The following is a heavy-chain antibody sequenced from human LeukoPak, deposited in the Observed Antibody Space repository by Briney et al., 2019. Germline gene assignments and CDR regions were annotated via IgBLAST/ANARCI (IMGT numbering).Heavy chain of an antibody. CDR3: ARDRDYGSGSKTYNWFDP. Sequence: APVTVSCKASGYTFTGYYMHWVRQAPGQGLEWMGWINPNSGGTNYAQKFQGRVTMTRDTSISTAYMELSRLRSDDTAVYYCARDRDYGSGSKTYNWFDPWGQRTLVTVSS. V-gene: IGHV1-2*02. CDR1: GYTFTGYY. D-gene: IGHD3-10*01. J-gene: IGHJ5*02. CDR2: INPNSGGT.